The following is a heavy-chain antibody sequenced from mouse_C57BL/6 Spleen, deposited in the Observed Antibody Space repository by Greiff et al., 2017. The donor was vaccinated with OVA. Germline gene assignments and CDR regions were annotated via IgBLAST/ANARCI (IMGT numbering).Heavy chain of an antibody. V-gene: IGHV1-59*01. D-gene: IGHD2-3*01. CDR1: GYTFTSYW. CDR3: ARRGDGALAMDY. Sequence: QVHVKQSGAELVRPGTSVKLSCKASGYTFTSYWMHWVKQRPGQGLEWIGVIDPSDSYTNYNQKFKGKATLTVDTSSSTAYMQLNSLTSEDSAVYFCARRGDGALAMDYWGQGTSVTVSS. CDR2: IDPSDSYT. J-gene: IGHJ4*01.